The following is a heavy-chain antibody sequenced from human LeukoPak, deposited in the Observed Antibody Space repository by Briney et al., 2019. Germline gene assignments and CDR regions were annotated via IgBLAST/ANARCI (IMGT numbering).Heavy chain of an antibody. Sequence: ASVKVSCKASGYTFTSYGISWVRQAPGQGLEWMGWISAYNGNTNYAQKLQGRVTMTTDTSTSKAYMELRSLRSDDTAVYYCARDKGSIFGVVISDWGQGTLVTVSS. CDR3: ARDKGSIFGVVISD. V-gene: IGHV1-18*01. CDR1: GYTFTSYG. CDR2: ISAYNGNT. D-gene: IGHD3-3*01. J-gene: IGHJ4*02.